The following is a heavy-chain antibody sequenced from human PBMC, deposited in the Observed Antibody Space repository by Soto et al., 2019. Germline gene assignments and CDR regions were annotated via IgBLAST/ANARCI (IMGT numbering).Heavy chain of an antibody. V-gene: IGHV3-72*01. CDR3: ARVNPYYYGSGSYS. J-gene: IGHJ5*02. D-gene: IGHD3-10*01. CDR1: GFTFSDHY. Sequence: EVQLVESGGGLVQPGGSLRLSCAASGFTFSDHYMDWVRQAPGKGLEWVGRTRNKANSYTTEYAASVKGIFTISRDDSKNSLYLQMTSLKTEDTAVYYCARVNPYYYGSGSYSWGQGTLGTVAS. CDR2: TRNKANSYTT.